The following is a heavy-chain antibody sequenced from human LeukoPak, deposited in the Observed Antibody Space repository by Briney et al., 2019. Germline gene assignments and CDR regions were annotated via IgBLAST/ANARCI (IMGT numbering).Heavy chain of an antibody. Sequence: PSGTLSLTCAVSGGSISSSNWWSWVRQPPGKGLEWIGEIYHSGSTNYNPSLKSRVTISVDKSKNQFSLKLSSVTAADTAVYYCARDGDVDGSGSYFDYWGQGTLVTVSS. CDR1: GGSISSSNW. D-gene: IGHD3-10*01. V-gene: IGHV4-4*02. CDR3: ARDGDVDGSGSYFDY. J-gene: IGHJ4*02. CDR2: IYHSGST.